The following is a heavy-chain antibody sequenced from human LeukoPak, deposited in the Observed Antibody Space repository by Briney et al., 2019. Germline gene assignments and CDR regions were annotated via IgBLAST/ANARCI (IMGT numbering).Heavy chain of an antibody. V-gene: IGHV4-30-4*01. D-gene: IGHD1-14*01. CDR3: ARDQATTYYYHGMDV. J-gene: IGHJ6*02. CDR2: IYYSGST. CDR1: GGSISSGDYY. Sequence: SQTLSLTCTVSGGSISSGDYYWSWIRQPPGKGLEWIGYIYYSGSTYYNPSLKSRVTISVDTSKNQFSLKLSSVTAADTAVYYCARDQATTYYYHGMDVWGQGTTVTVSS.